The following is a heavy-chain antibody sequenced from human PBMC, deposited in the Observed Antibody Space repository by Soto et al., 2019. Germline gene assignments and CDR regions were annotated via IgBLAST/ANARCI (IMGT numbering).Heavy chain of an antibody. J-gene: IGHJ6*02. Sequence: PGGSLRLSCAASGFTFSSYSMNWVRQAPGKGLEWVSSISSSSSYIYYADSVKGRFTISRDNAKNSLYLQMNSLRAEDTAAYYCAGDYYYDSSGYDYYYYYGMDVWGQGTTVTVSS. V-gene: IGHV3-21*01. CDR1: GFTFSSYS. CDR3: AGDYYYDSSGYDYYYYYGMDV. CDR2: ISSSSSYI. D-gene: IGHD3-22*01.